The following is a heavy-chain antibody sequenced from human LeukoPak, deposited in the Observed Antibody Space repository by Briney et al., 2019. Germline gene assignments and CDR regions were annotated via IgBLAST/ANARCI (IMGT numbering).Heavy chain of an antibody. D-gene: IGHD6-13*01. Sequence: SETLSLTCTVSGGSITSYYWNWIRHPPPQGLEWIGYSFYTWTTNYNPSLKSQITVSVDTSKNRFSLKLRSVAAADTAVYYCARGMPAPGTGWYFDFWGRGTLVTVSS. V-gene: IGHV4-59*01. CDR3: ARGMPAPGTGWYFDF. CDR1: GGSITSYY. J-gene: IGHJ2*01. CDR2: SFYTWTT.